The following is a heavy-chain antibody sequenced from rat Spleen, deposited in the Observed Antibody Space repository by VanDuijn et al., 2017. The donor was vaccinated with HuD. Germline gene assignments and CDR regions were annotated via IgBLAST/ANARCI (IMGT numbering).Heavy chain of an antibody. CDR1: GFTFNNYD. V-gene: IGHV5S13*01. CDR2: INPGGYNT. D-gene: IGHD4-3*01. Sequence: EVQLVESDGGLVQPGRSLKLSCEVSGFTFNNYDMAWIRQAPTKGLEWVASINPGGYNTYYRDSVKGRFTVSRDNSKNTLYLQVDSLRSEDTATYYCARQDTSGYSNWFAYWGQGTLVTVSS. J-gene: IGHJ3*01. CDR3: ARQDTSGYSNWFAY.